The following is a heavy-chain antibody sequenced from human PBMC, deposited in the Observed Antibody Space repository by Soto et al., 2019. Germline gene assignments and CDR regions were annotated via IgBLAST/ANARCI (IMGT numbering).Heavy chain of an antibody. D-gene: IGHD3-22*01. Sequence: ASVKVSCKASGYTFTSYAMHWVRQAPGQRLEWMGWINAGNGNTKYSQKFQGRVTITRDTSASTAYMELSSLRSEDTAVYYCARGVYDYYYDSSGHYNWFDPWGQGTLVTVS. CDR3: ARGVYDYYYDSSGHYNWFDP. J-gene: IGHJ5*02. V-gene: IGHV1-3*01. CDR2: INAGNGNT. CDR1: GYTFTSYA.